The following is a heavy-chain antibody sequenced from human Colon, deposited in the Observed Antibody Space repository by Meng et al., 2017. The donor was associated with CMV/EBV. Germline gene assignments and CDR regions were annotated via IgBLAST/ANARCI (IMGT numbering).Heavy chain of an antibody. J-gene: IGHJ4*02. Sequence: GGSLRLSCAASGFTFRTSWIHWVRQAPGKGLVRVSRINSDGSSLSYADFVKGRFTTSRDNAKNTVYLQMNNVTADDTALYYCAREDFTTSSYDFWGQGTLVTVSS. CDR3: AREDFTTSSYDF. CDR2: INSDGSSL. V-gene: IGHV3-74*01. D-gene: IGHD3/OR15-3a*01. CDR1: GFTFRTSW.